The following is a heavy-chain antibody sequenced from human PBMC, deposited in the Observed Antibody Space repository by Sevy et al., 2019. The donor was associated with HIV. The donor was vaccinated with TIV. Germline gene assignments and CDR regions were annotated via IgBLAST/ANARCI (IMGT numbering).Heavy chain of an antibody. J-gene: IGHJ6*02. V-gene: IGHV4-4*07. Sequence: SETLSLTCTVSGGSISSYYWSWIRQPAGKGLEWIGRIYTSGSTNYNPSLKSRVTMSVDTSKNQFSLKLSSVTAADTAVYYCARDYCSSTSCYKPYYYYGMDVWGQGTTVTVSS. CDR2: IYTSGST. CDR3: ARDYCSSTSCYKPYYYYGMDV. D-gene: IGHD2-2*02. CDR1: GGSISSYY.